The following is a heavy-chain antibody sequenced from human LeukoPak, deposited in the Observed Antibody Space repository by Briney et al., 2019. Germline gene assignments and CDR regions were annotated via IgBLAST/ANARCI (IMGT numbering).Heavy chain of an antibody. J-gene: IGHJ6*03. CDR1: GDSLSTYY. D-gene: IGHD3-22*01. CDR2: IFHSGST. CDR3: ARDLSKTPPVIPTPYMDV. Sequence: PSETLSLTCTVSGDSLSTYYWSWIRQPPGKGLEWIGYIFHSGSTKYNPSLKSRVTISVDTSKNQFSLKLSSVTAADTAVYYCARDLSKTPPVIPTPYMDVWGKGTTVTISS. V-gene: IGHV4-59*12.